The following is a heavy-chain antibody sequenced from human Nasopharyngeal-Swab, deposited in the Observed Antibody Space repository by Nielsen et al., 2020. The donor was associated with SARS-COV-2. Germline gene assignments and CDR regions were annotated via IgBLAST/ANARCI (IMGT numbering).Heavy chain of an antibody. CDR1: GFSFDDYG. Sequence: GESLKISCAASGFSFDDYGMTWVRQAPGKGLEWVSSINWNGGSRFHADSVKGRFTISRDNAKNSLYLQMNSLRAEDTALYYCAAYCGGDCYSGYWGQGTLVTVSS. J-gene: IGHJ4*02. D-gene: IGHD2-21*02. CDR2: INWNGGSR. V-gene: IGHV3-20*04. CDR3: AAYCGGDCYSGY.